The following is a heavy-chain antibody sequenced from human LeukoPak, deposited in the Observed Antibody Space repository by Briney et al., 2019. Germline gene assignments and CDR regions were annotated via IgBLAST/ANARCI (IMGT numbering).Heavy chain of an antibody. CDR3: AKANMVRGVTLKFDH. CDR2: ISGSGGST. J-gene: IGHJ4*02. Sequence: GGSLRLSCTASGFTFSSYAMSWVRQAPGKGLEWVSAISGSGGSTYYADSVKGRFTVSRDNSKNTLYLQMNSLRAEDTAVYYCAKANMVRGVTLKFDHWGQGTLVTVSS. CDR1: GFTFSSYA. V-gene: IGHV3-23*01. D-gene: IGHD3-10*01.